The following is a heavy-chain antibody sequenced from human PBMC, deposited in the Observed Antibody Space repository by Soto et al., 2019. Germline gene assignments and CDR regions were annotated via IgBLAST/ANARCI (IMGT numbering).Heavy chain of an antibody. J-gene: IGHJ4*02. D-gene: IGHD3-22*01. V-gene: IGHV3-21*01. CDR1: GFTFSSYS. CDR3: ARDNAGYYDSSGYYY. CDR2: ISSSSSYT. Sequence: PGGSLRLSCAASGFTFSSYSMNWVRQAPGKGLEWVSSISSSSSYTYYADSVKGRFTISRGNAKNSLYLQMNSLRAEDTAVYYCARDNAGYYDSSGYYYWGQGTLVTVSS.